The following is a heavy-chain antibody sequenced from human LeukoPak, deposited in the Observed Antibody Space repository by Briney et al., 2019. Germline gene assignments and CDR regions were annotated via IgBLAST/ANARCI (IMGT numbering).Heavy chain of an antibody. V-gene: IGHV3-7*03. CDR1: GFSFSDYC. J-gene: IGHJ4*02. CDR3: AKNLYRSSWYFDY. Sequence: GGSLRLSCAASGFSFSDYCMSLVRQAPGKGLEWVANIKQDGSEKYYVDSVKGRFTISRDNSKNTLYLQMNSLRAEDTAVYYCAKNLYRSSWYFDYWGQGTLVTVSS. D-gene: IGHD6-13*01. CDR2: IKQDGSEK.